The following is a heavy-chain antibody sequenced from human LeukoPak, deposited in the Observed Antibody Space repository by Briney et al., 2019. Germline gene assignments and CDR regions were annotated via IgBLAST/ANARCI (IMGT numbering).Heavy chain of an antibody. CDR2: INPSGGFT. CDR3: ARRFYDSSGIDY. J-gene: IGHJ4*02. CDR1: GYTFTSYY. D-gene: IGHD3-22*01. Sequence: ASVKVSCKASGYTFTSYYMHWMRQAPGQGLEWMGVINPSGGFTSYAQKFQGRVTMTRDTSTSTVYMELSSLRSEDTAVYYCARRFYDSSGIDYWGQGTLVTVSS. V-gene: IGHV1-46*01.